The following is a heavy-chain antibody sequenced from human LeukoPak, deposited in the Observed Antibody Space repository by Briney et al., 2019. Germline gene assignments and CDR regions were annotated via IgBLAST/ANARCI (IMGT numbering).Heavy chain of an antibody. CDR3: ARGGVGATGVGDYYYYGMDV. J-gene: IGHJ6*02. D-gene: IGHD1-26*01. CDR2: IYYSGST. V-gene: IGHV4-31*03. CDR1: GGSISSGGYY. Sequence: KPSETLSLTCTVSGGSISSGGYYWSWIRQHPGKGLEWIGYIYYSGSTYYNPSLKSRVTISVDTSKNQFSLKLSSVTAADTAVYYCARGGVGATGVGDYYYYGMDVWGQGTTVTVSS.